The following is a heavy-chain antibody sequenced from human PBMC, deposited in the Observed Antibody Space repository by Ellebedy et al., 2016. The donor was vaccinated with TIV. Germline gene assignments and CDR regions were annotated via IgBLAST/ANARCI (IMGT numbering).Heavy chain of an antibody. J-gene: IGHJ4*02. CDR2: IRYNEIIR. CDR3: AKEPYQAKSALDY. V-gene: IGHV3-30*02. D-gene: IGHD2-2*01. Sequence: PGGSLRLSCEASGFTFSDYGMHWVRQAPGKGLEWVAFIRYNEIIRYYADSVKGRFTISRDNSKNTLYLQMNSPRGEDTAVYYCAKEPYQAKSALDYWGQGTLVTVSP. CDR1: GFTFSDYG.